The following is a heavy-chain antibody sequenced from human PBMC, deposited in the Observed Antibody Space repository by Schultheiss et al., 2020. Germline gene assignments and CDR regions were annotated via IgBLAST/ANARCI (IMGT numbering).Heavy chain of an antibody. J-gene: IGHJ4*02. Sequence: GESLKISCAASGFTFSSYAMHWVRQAPGKGLEWVAVISYDGSNKYYADSVKGRFTISRDNSKNTLYLQMNSLRAEDTAIYFCAKDLGGGSDSWGQGTLVTVSS. CDR1: GFTFSSYA. D-gene: IGHD3-16*01. V-gene: IGHV3-30-3*01. CDR3: AKDLGGGSDS. CDR2: ISYDGSNK.